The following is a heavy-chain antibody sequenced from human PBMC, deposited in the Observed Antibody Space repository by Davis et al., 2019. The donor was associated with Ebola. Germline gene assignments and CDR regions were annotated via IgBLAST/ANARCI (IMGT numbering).Heavy chain of an antibody. Sequence: GESLKISCAASGFTFSSYAMSWVRQAPGQGLEWVSDIRGSDGTTYYAESVQGRFTISRDNSKYTLHLQMNSLSVEDTAVYFCAREPTGNYYYFYGMDVWGKGTTVTVSS. CDR1: GFTFSSYA. V-gene: IGHV3-23*01. CDR3: AREPTGNYYYFYGMDV. CDR2: IRGSDGTT. D-gene: IGHD4-17*01. J-gene: IGHJ6*04.